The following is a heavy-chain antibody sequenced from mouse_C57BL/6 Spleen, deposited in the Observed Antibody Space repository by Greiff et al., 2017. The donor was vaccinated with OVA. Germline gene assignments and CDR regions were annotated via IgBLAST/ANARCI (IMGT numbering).Heavy chain of an antibody. CDR3: ARSPSDYDGAWFAY. J-gene: IGHJ3*01. D-gene: IGHD2-4*01. CDR2: ISPNNGGT. Sequence: VQLQQSGPELVKPGASVKMSCKASGYTFTDYNMPWVKQSHGKSLEWIGYISPNNGGTSYNQNFKGKATLTVNKSSSATYMELRSMTSEDSAVYYCARSPSDYDGAWFAYWGQGTLVTVSA. CDR1: GYTFTDYN. V-gene: IGHV1-22*01.